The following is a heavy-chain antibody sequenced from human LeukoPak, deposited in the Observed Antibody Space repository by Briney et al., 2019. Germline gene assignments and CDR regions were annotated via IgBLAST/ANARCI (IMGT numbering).Heavy chain of an antibody. V-gene: IGHV4-59*01. CDR2: IYYSGST. CDR3: ARDLPGGDAFDL. D-gene: IGHD3-10*01. J-gene: IGHJ3*01. CDR1: GGSISSYY. Sequence: SETLSLTCTVSGGSISSYYWSWIRQPPGKGLEWIGYIYYSGSTNYNPSLKSRVTISLDTSKNQFSLKLSSVTAADTAVYYCARDLPGGDAFDLWGQGTMVTVSS.